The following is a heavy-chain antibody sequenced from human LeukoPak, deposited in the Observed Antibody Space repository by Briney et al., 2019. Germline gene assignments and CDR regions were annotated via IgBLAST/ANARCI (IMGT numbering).Heavy chain of an antibody. V-gene: IGHV4-4*07. CDR1: GGSISSYY. CDR3: ARAVGSGSFQTYYYYMDV. CDR2: IYASGST. J-gene: IGHJ6*03. Sequence: NTSETLSLTCTVSGGSISSYYWSWIRQPAGKGLEWIGRIYASGSTNYNPSLKSRVTMSVDTSKNQFSLKLSSVTAADTAVYYCARAVGSGSFQTYYYYMDVWGKGTTVTISS. D-gene: IGHD3-10*01.